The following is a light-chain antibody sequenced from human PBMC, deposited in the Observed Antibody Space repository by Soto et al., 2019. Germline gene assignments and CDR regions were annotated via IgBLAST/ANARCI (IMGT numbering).Light chain of an antibody. Sequence: SYELTQPPSLSVAPGKTAMISCEGDNIGDKSVHWYQQKPGQAPVLVIYSDSDRPSGIPERVSGSNSGNLATLTISRVEAGDEADYYCQVLDSRTDHVIFGGGTKLTVL. J-gene: IGLJ2*01. CDR2: SDS. CDR3: QVLDSRTDHVI. V-gene: IGLV3-21*04. CDR1: NIGDKS.